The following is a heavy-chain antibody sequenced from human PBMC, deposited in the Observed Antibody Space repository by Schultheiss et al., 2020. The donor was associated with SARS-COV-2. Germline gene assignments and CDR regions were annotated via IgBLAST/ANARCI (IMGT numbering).Heavy chain of an antibody. CDR3: AREDGQWPFDY. V-gene: IGHV3-21*01. D-gene: IGHD6-19*01. CDR2: ISSSSSYI. CDR1: GFTFSSYA. Sequence: GGSLRLSCAASGFTFSSYAMSWVRQAPGKGLEWVSSISSSSSYIYYADSVKGRFTISRDNAKNSLYLQMNSLRAEDTAVYYCAREDGQWPFDYWGQGTLVTVSS. J-gene: IGHJ4*02.